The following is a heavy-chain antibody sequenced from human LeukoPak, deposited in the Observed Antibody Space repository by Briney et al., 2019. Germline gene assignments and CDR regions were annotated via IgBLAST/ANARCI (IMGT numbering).Heavy chain of an antibody. CDR2: IGIAGDT. CDR1: GFPFSNHD. CDR3: ARARHLAGYRNTWYDY. Sequence: GGSLRLSCAASGFPFSNHDMHWVRQSAGKGLEWVSRIGIAGDTFPLGSVKGRFTVSRENAKSSLYLQMNNLRAEDTAVYYCARARHLAGYRNTWYDYWGQGTLVTVSS. D-gene: IGHD6-13*01. J-gene: IGHJ4*02. V-gene: IGHV3-13*01.